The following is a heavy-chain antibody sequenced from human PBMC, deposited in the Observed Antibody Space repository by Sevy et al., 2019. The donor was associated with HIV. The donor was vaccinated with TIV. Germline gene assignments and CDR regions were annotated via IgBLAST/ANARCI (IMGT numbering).Heavy chain of an antibody. Sequence: ASVKVSCKTSGGTFDTYSISWLRQAPGQGLEWMGGITPFFRTANYAQKFQGRVTITADESTGTAYMDLGSLRSEDSAVYYCARDRDIAFGGGDAFDIWGQGTMVTVSS. CDR1: GGTFDTYS. CDR3: ARDRDIAFGGGDAFDI. D-gene: IGHD3-16*01. V-gene: IGHV1-69*13. J-gene: IGHJ3*02. CDR2: ITPFFRTA.